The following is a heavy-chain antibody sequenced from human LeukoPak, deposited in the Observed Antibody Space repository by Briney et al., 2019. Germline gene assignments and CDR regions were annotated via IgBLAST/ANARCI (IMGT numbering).Heavy chain of an antibody. CDR3: ARDYCTNGVCAFDY. CDR1: GFTFSSYG. J-gene: IGHJ4*02. D-gene: IGHD2-8*01. Sequence: GGSLRLSCAASGFTFSSYGMHWVRQAPGKGLEWVAVISYDGSNKYYADSVKGRFTISRDNSKNTLYLQMNSLRADDTAVYYCARDYCTNGVCAFDYWGQGTLVTVSS. CDR2: ISYDGSNK. V-gene: IGHV3-33*08.